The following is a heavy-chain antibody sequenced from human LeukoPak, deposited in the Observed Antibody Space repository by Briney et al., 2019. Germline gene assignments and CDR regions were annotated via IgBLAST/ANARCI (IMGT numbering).Heavy chain of an antibody. D-gene: IGHD3-22*01. CDR1: VFTFSRYT. CDR2: ISYDGSNK. CDR3: ACEENSSGYSFDY. J-gene: IGHJ4*02. Sequence: GSSLRLSCASSVFTFSRYTMHWVRRAPGKRLEWVAVISYDGSNKYYADSVKGRFTISRDNSKNTLYLQMNSPRAEDTAVYYCACEENSSGYSFDYWGQGTLVTVSS. V-gene: IGHV3-30-3*01.